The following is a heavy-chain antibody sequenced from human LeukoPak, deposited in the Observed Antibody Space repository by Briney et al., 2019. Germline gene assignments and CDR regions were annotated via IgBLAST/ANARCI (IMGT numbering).Heavy chain of an antibody. J-gene: IGHJ4*02. CDR3: ARGWGDRGPTN. V-gene: IGHV1-69*13. Sequence: GASVKVSCKASGGTFSSYAISWVRQAPGQGLEWMGGIIPIFGTANYARKFQGRVTITADESTSTAYMELSSLRSEDTAVYYCARGWGDRGPTNWGQGTLVTVSS. CDR1: GGTFSSYA. CDR2: IIPIFGTA. D-gene: IGHD3-16*01.